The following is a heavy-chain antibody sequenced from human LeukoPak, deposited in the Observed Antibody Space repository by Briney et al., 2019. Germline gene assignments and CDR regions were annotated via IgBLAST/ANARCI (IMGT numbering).Heavy chain of an antibody. CDR1: GYTFTTYG. V-gene: IGHV1-18*01. CDR2: ISAYNGNT. J-gene: IGHJ4*02. D-gene: IGHD6-13*01. CDR3: ASRAAAGGGSDY. Sequence: ASVKVSCKASGYTFTTYGIAWVRRAPGQGLEWMGWISAYNGNTNSAQKLQGRVTMTTDTSTSTAYMELRNLRSDDTAVYYCASRAAAGGGSDYWGQGTLVTVSS.